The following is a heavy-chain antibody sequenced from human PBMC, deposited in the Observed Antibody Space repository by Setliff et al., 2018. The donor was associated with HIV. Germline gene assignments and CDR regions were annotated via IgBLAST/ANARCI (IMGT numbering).Heavy chain of an antibody. D-gene: IGHD5-12*01. J-gene: IGHJ4*02. V-gene: IGHV3-74*01. CDR1: GFTFSHYW. CDR2: IKSDGTIT. Sequence: GGSLRLSCAASGFTFSHYWMYWVRRVPGQGLVYVSCIKSDGTITKYADSVEGRFTVSRDNSKNTLYLQMNSLRAEDTAIYYCFLRSTITSWGRGALVTVSS. CDR3: FLRSTITS.